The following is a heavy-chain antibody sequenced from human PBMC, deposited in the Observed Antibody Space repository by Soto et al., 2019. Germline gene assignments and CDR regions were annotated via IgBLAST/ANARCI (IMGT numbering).Heavy chain of an antibody. J-gene: IGHJ4*02. CDR3: ATSVRRWLRSRLLAYYFDY. D-gene: IGHD2-8*02. V-gene: IGHV1-24*01. CDR1: GYTLTELS. CDR2: FDPEDGET. Sequence: ASMKVSCKVSGYTLTELSMHWVRQAPGKGLGWMGGFDPEDGETIYAQKFQGRVTMTEDTSTDTAYMELSSLRSEDTAVYYCATSVRRWLRSRLLAYYFDYWGQGTLVTVSS.